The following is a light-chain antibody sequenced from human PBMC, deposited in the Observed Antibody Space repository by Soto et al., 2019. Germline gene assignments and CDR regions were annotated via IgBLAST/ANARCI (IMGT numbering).Light chain of an antibody. CDR1: QSVSSY. CDR3: QQRSNWPPA. J-gene: IGKJ5*01. V-gene: IGKV3-11*02. Sequence: ELVLTQSPSTLPLSPRERATLACRASQSVSSYVAWYQQKPGQAPKLLIYDAPNRAPGTPARFSGSGSGSGFTLTISSLEPEDFAVYDCQQRSNWPPAFGQGTRLEI. CDR2: DAP.